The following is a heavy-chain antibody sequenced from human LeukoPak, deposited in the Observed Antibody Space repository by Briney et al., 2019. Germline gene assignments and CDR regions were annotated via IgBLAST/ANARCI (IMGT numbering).Heavy chain of an antibody. CDR1: GYTFTGYY. V-gene: IGHV1-2*04. CDR3: ARTGFGELLYDY. J-gene: IGHJ4*02. CDR2: INPNSGGT. D-gene: IGHD3-10*01. Sequence: ASVKVPCKASGYTFTGYYMHWVRQAPGQGLEWMGWINPNSGGTNYAQKFQGWVTMTRDTSISTAYMELSRLRSDDTAVYYCARTGFGELLYDYWGQGTLVTVSS.